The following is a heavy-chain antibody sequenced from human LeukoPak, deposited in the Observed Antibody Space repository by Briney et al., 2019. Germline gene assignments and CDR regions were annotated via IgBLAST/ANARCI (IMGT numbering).Heavy chain of an antibody. Sequence: GGSLRLSCSASRFIFSNYAMHWVRQAPGKELEYVSAISNTGGSTDYAAAVEGRFTISRDNSKNILFLQVSSVRTEDTAVYYCVKDSRASGRGGNFDYWGQGTLVTVSS. CDR1: RFIFSNYA. J-gene: IGHJ4*02. CDR2: ISNTGGST. CDR3: VKDSRASGRGGNFDY. V-gene: IGHV3-64D*08. D-gene: IGHD3-10*01.